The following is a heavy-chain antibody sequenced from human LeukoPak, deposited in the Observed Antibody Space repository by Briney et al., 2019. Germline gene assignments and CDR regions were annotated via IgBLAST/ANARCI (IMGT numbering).Heavy chain of an antibody. CDR3: ASEDSSSWFYYGMDV. J-gene: IGHJ6*02. V-gene: IGHV3-53*01. CDR2: IYNNGRT. CDR1: GFTFSSFT. Sequence: GGSLRLSCAASGFTFSSFTMSWVRQAPGKGLEWVSVIYNNGRTYYADSVKGRFTISRDISKDTLYLQMNSLRAEDTAVYYCASEDSSSWFYYGMDVWGQGTTVTVSS. D-gene: IGHD6-13*01.